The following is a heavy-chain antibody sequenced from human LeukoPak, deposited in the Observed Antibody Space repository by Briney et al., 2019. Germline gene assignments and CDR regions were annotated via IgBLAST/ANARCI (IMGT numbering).Heavy chain of an antibody. V-gene: IGHV1-2*02. CDR1: GYTFTGYY. CDR2: INPNSGGT. D-gene: IGHD3-10*01. Sequence: ASVKVSCKAFGYTFTGYYMHWVRQAPGQGLEWMGWINPNSGGTNYAQKFQGRVTMTRDTSISTAYMELSRLRSDDTAVYYCARSVPTIYYGSGSYVGDYWGQGTLVTVSS. CDR3: ARSVPTIYYGSGSYVGDY. J-gene: IGHJ4*02.